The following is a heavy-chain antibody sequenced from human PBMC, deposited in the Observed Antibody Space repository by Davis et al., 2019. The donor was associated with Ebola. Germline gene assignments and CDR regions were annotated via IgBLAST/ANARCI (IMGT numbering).Heavy chain of an antibody. J-gene: IGHJ6*02. CDR2: IKQDGSEK. CDR1: GFTFSSYW. V-gene: IGHV3-7*03. Sequence: GESLKISCAASGFTFSSYWMSWVRQAPGKGLEWVANIKQDGSEKYYVDSVKGRFTISRDNAKNSLYLQMNSLRAEDTAVYYCARVLMITFGGVIVLSDGMDVWGQGTTVTVSS. CDR3: ARVLMITFGGVIVLSDGMDV. D-gene: IGHD3-16*02.